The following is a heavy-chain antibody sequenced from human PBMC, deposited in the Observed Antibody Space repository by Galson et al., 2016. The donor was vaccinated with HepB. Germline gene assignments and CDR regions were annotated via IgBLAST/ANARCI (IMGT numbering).Heavy chain of an antibody. D-gene: IGHD3-10*01. CDR2: IYYSGST. V-gene: IGHV4-39*06. CDR1: GGSISSSSYY. CDR3: AREDNGLGRLDY. Sequence: SETLSLTCTVSGGSISSSSYYWGWIRQPPGKGLEWIGSIYYSGSTYYNPSLKSRVIISVDTSKNQFALNLKSVTAADTAVYFCAREDNGLGRLDYWGQGNLVTVYS. J-gene: IGHJ4*02.